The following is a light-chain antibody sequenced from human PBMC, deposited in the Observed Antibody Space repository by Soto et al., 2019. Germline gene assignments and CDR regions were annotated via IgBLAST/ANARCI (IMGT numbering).Light chain of an antibody. Sequence: DIQMTQSPSTLSASVGDRVTITCRASQSISSWLAWYQQKPGKAPKLLIYDASSLESGVPSRFSGSGSGTEFTLTISSLQPDDFATYYCQQYSSYADTFGGGTKV. V-gene: IGKV1-5*01. CDR1: QSISSW. CDR2: DAS. J-gene: IGKJ4*01. CDR3: QQYSSYADT.